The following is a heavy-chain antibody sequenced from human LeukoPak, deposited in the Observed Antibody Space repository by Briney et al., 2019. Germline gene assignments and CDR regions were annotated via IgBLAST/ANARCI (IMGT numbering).Heavy chain of an antibody. CDR1: GYTFTGYY. CDR2: INPNSGGT. V-gene: IGHV1-2*02. D-gene: IGHD3-22*01. J-gene: IGHJ4*02. Sequence: GASVKVSCKASGYTFTGYYMHWVRQAPGQGLEWMGWINPNSGGTNYAQKFQGRVTMTWDTSISTASMELSRLRSDDTAVYYCARDSRDYYYDSSGSLGYWGQGTLVTVSS. CDR3: ARDSRDYYYDSSGSLGY.